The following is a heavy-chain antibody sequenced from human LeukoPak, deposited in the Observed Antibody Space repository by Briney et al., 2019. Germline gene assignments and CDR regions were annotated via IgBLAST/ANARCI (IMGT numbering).Heavy chain of an antibody. Sequence: PGGSLRLSRAASGFTFSSYSMNWVRQAPGKGLEWVSSISSSSSYIYYADSVKGRFTISRDNAKNSLYLQMNSLRAEDTAVYYCARDRGSGDNWFDPWGQGTLVTVSS. CDR2: ISSSSSYI. D-gene: IGHD3-10*01. J-gene: IGHJ5*02. CDR3: ARDRGSGDNWFDP. CDR1: GFTFSSYS. V-gene: IGHV3-21*01.